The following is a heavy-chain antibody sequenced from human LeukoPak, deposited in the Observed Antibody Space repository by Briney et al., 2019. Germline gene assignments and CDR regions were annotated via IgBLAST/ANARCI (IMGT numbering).Heavy chain of an antibody. D-gene: IGHD2-15*01. J-gene: IGHJ4*02. CDR3: ARDRGGGYHFDY. Sequence: PGGSLRLSCAASGFTFSTYSMNWVRQAPGKGLEWVSYISSGSGSIYYADSVKGRCTISRDNAKNSLYLQVKSLRDEDTAVYSFARDRGGGYHFDYWGQGTLVTVSS. V-gene: IGHV3-48*02. CDR2: ISSGSGSI. CDR1: GFTFSTYS.